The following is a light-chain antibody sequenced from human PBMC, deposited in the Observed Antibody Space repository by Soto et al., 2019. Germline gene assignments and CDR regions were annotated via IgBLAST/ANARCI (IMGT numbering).Light chain of an antibody. CDR1: QGIGVY. V-gene: IGKV1-27*01. Sequence: DIQITQSPSSLSASLGDRVTITCRASQGIGVYLAWFQQKPGKVPKLLIYAASALQSGVPSRFSGSGSGTDFTLTINSLQPEDIATYYCQKYNSAPLTFGGGTRVEIK. CDR3: QKYNSAPLT. CDR2: AAS. J-gene: IGKJ4*01.